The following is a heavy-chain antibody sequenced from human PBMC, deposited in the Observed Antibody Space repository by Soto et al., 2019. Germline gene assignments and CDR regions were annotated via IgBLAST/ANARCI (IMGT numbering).Heavy chain of an antibody. CDR1: GFTFSNVW. CDR3: TTDTSDIVVVPATNRYYYYGMDV. CDR2: IKSKTDGGTT. V-gene: IGHV3-15*01. D-gene: IGHD2-2*01. J-gene: IGHJ6*02. Sequence: PGGSLRLSCAASGFTFSNVWMSWVRQAPGKGLEWVGRIKSKTDGGTTDYAAPGKGRFTISRDDSKNTLYLQMNSLKTEDTAVYYCTTDTSDIVVVPATNRYYYYGMDVWGQGTTVTVSS.